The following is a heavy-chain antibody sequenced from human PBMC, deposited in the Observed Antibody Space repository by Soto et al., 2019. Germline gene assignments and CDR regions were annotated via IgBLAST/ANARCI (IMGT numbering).Heavy chain of an antibody. J-gene: IGHJ5*02. CDR3: ARDEGTTSSYYDYVWGSYRYTRTAAGDSFAP. V-gene: IGHV4-30-4*01. D-gene: IGHD3-16*02. CDR1: GGSISSGDYY. Sequence: LSLTCTVSGGSISSGDYYWSWIRQPPGKGLEWIGYIYYSGSTYYNPSLKSRVTISVDTSKNQFSLKLSSVTAADTAVYYCARDEGTTSSYYDYVWGSYRYTRTAAGDSFAPRGELTLVTVSS. CDR2: IYYSGST.